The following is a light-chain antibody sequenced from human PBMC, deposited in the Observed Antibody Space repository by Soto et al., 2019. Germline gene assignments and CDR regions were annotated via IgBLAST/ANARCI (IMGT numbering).Light chain of an antibody. J-gene: IGKJ4*01. CDR2: DAS. CDR3: QQRSNWLT. Sequence: EIVLTQSPATLSLSPGERATLSCRASQSVSSYLAWYQQKPGQAPRLLIYDASSRATGIPARFSGIGSGTDFTLTISSLEPEDFALYYCQQRSNWLTSGGGTKVEIK. V-gene: IGKV3-11*01. CDR1: QSVSSY.